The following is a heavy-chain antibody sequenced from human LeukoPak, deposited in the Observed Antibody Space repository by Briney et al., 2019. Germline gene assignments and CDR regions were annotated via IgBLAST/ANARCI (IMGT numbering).Heavy chain of an antibody. D-gene: IGHD1-7*01. CDR3: ARGLYLEYNWNYRPGQGLSKTGVIRNDAFDI. J-gene: IGHJ3*02. Sequence: SETLSLTCTVSGGSISSSSYYWGWIRQPPGKGLEWIGEINHSGSTNYNPSLKSRVTISVDTSKNQFSLKLSSVTAADTAVYYCARGLYLEYNWNYRPGQGLSKTGVIRNDAFDIWGQGTMVTVSS. V-gene: IGHV4-39*07. CDR2: INHSGST. CDR1: GGSISSSSYY.